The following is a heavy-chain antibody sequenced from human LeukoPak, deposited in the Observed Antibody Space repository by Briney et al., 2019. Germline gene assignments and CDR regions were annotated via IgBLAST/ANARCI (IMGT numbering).Heavy chain of an antibody. CDR3: VVAAAGTFDY. V-gene: IGHV4-39*07. D-gene: IGHD6-13*01. CDR2: IYYSGST. CDR1: GGSISSSSYY. Sequence: TSETLSLTCTVSGGSISSSSYYWGWIRQPPGKGLEWIGSIYYSGSTYYNPSLKSRVTISVDTSKNQFSLKLSSVTAADTAVYYCVVAAAGTFDYWGQGTLVTVSS. J-gene: IGHJ4*02.